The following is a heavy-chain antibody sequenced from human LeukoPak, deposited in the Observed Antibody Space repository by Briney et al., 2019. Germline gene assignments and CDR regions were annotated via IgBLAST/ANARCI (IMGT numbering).Heavy chain of an antibody. V-gene: IGHV4-59*01. J-gene: IGHJ4*02. CDR1: GGSISSYY. CDR3: ASGTSRLFDY. Sequence: SETLSLTCTVSGGSISSYYWSWIRQPPGKGMEWIGYIYYSGSTNYNPSLKSRVTISVETSKNQFSLKLSSVTAAAPAVYYCASGTSRLFDYWGQGTLATVSS. CDR2: IYYSGST. D-gene: IGHD6-13*01.